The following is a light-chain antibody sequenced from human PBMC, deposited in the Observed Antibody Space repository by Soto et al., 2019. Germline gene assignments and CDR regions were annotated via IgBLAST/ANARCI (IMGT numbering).Light chain of an antibody. CDR1: QCVSSNF. J-gene: IGKJ4*01. CDR3: RQYGRSLGFA. V-gene: IGKV3-20*01. CDR2: GAS. Sequence: ELVLTQSPGTLSLSPGARATLSCRASQCVSSNFLAWYQEKPGQAPRLIIYGASSRATGIPDRFSGSGSCTDFTLTISRLEPEDFAVYYCRQYGRSLGFAFGGGTKVDIK.